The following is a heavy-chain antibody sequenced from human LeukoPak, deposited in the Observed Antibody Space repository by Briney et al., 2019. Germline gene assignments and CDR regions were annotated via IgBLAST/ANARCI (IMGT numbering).Heavy chain of an antibody. CDR3: ASVLVSQVFDY. Sequence: GASVKVSCKASGGTFCSYAISWVRQAPGQGLEWLGGIIPIFGTANYAQKFQGRVTITADKSTSTAYMELSSLKSEDTAVYYCASVLVSQVFDYWGQGTLVTVSS. D-gene: IGHD2-21*01. V-gene: IGHV1-69*06. CDR2: IIPIFGTA. J-gene: IGHJ4*02. CDR1: GGTFCSYA.